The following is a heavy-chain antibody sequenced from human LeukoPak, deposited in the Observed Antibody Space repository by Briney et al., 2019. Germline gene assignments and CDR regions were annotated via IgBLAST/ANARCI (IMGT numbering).Heavy chain of an antibody. J-gene: IGHJ4*02. Sequence: GGSLRLSCAASGFTFSSYWMHWVRQAPGKGLVWVSRINSDGSSTSYADSVKGRFTISRDNAKNTLYLQMNSLRAEDTAVYYCARAGGITMVRGVSYYLDYWGQGTLVTVSS. V-gene: IGHV3-74*01. D-gene: IGHD3-10*01. CDR1: GFTFSSYW. CDR3: ARAGGITMVRGVSYYLDY. CDR2: INSDGSST.